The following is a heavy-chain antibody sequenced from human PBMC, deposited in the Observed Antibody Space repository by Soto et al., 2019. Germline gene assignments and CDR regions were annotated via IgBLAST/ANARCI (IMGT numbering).Heavy chain of an antibody. V-gene: IGHV4-34*01. Sequence: SETLSLTCAVYGGSLIGYYWSWSRQPPGKGLEWIGEINHSGSTNYNPSLKSRVTISVDTSKIQFSLKLSSVTAADTAVYYCARGKNYYDMPYGMDVWGQGTTVTVSS. D-gene: IGHD3-3*01. CDR2: INHSGST. CDR1: GGSLIGYY. J-gene: IGHJ6*02. CDR3: ARGKNYYDMPYGMDV.